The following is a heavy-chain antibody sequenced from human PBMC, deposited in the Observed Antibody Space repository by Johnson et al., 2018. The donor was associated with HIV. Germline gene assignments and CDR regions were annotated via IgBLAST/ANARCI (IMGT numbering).Heavy chain of an antibody. CDR1: GFTFDDYT. CDR3: ARDQDWGYYDTTAFDI. CDR2: ISWDGGST. D-gene: IGHD3-16*01. V-gene: IGHV3-43*01. J-gene: IGHJ3*02. Sequence: VESGGGVVRPGGSLRLSCGVYGFTFDDYTLHWVRQAPGKGLEWVSLISWDGGSTYYADSVTGRFTISRDNSKNSLYLQMNSLSTEDTALYYCARDQDWGYYDTTAFDIWGQGTMVTVSS.